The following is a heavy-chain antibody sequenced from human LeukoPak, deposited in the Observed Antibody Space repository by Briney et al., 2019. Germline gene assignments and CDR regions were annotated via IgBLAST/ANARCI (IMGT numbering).Heavy chain of an antibody. Sequence: ASVKVSCKASGYTFTGYYMHWVRQAPGQGLEWMGWINPNSGGTNYAQKFQGRVTMTRDTSISTAYMELSRLRSDDTAVYYCARDWWDSSSWYPAYYFDYWGQGTLVTVSS. J-gene: IGHJ4*02. D-gene: IGHD6-13*01. V-gene: IGHV1-2*02. CDR2: INPNSGGT. CDR1: GYTFTGYY. CDR3: ARDWWDSSSWYPAYYFDY.